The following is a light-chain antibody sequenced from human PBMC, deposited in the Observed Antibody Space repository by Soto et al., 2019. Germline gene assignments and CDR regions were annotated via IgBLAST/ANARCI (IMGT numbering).Light chain of an antibody. CDR1: QTISSY. CDR2: AAS. Sequence: DIQMTQSPSSLSASVGDRVTITCRASQTISSYLNWYQQKPGKAPKVLIYAASTLHSGVPSRFSGSGSGTEFTLTISSLQPEDSGTYYCQQSYNTRAFGQGTKLEIK. J-gene: IGKJ2*01. CDR3: QQSYNTRA. V-gene: IGKV1-39*01.